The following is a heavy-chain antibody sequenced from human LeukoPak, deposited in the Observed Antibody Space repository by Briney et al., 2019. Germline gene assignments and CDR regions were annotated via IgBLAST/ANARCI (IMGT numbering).Heavy chain of an antibody. J-gene: IGHJ4*02. V-gene: IGHV3-7*01. CDR1: GFTFSSYW. D-gene: IGHD6-13*01. CDR3: ARARGGYSSSWLDY. CDR2: IKQDGSEK. Sequence: GGSLRLSCGPSGFTFSSYWMSWVRQAAGKGLEGVANIKQDGSEKYYVDSVKGRFTISRDNAKNSLYLQMNSLRAEDTAVYYCARARGGYSSSWLDYWGQGTLSPSPQ.